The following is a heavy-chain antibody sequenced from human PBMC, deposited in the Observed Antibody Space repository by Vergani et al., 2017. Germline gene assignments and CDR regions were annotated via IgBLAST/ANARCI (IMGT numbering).Heavy chain of an antibody. CDR2: IQFDGSNQ. D-gene: IGHD3-16*01. J-gene: IGHJ4*02. Sequence: QVQLVEPGGGVVQRGGSLRLSCATSGFTLSNYDMQWIRQGPGKGLEFVAFIQFDGSNQYYADSVKGRFTLSRDFSKNTLYLQMNILRTDDTATYYCAKHFRGWGIDYWGQGTQVIVSS. CDR3: AKHFRGWGIDY. V-gene: IGHV3-30*02. CDR1: GFTLSNYD.